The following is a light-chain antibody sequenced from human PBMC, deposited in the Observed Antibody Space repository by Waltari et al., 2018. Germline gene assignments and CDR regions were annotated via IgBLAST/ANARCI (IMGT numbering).Light chain of an antibody. J-gene: IGKJ1*01. Sequence: DIVMTQSPESLGVPLGETATSNCMSSQSVLHSSTNRNYLAWYQQKPGQPPKLLIVWASSRDSGVPDRFSGSGSKTDFTLTISSLQPEYVATYYCQQYYSLRTFGQGTKVDIK. CDR1: QSVLHSSTNRNY. CDR3: QQYYSLRT. V-gene: IGKV4-1*01. CDR2: WAS.